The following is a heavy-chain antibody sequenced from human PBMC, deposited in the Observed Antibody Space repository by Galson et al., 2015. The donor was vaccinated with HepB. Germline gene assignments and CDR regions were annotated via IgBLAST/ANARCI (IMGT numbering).Heavy chain of an antibody. CDR3: ARGFSLAY. CDR2: TYSRSTKWYN. V-gene: IGHV6-1*01. J-gene: IGHJ4*02. Sequence: CAITGDSLSRETPLWNWIRQSPSRGLAWLGRTYSRSTKWYNDYAVSVQSRITNNPDTTRNQFSLQPDSVTPDDTAVYYCARGFSLAYWGQGTVVTVSS. CDR1: GDSLSRETPL.